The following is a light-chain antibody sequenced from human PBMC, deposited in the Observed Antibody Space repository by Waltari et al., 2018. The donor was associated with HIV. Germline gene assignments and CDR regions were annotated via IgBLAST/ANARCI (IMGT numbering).Light chain of an antibody. V-gene: IGLV1-47*01. CDR1: SSKIGSNY. CDR3: AAWDDSLSGLYV. J-gene: IGLJ1*01. Sequence: QSVLTQPPSASGTPGQSVPISCSGSSSKIGSNYVNCYQQVPGTTPKLLIYRNKQRPSGVPDRFSGSKSGTSASLAISGLRSDDEADYYCAAWDDSLSGLYVFGTGTKVTVL. CDR2: RNK.